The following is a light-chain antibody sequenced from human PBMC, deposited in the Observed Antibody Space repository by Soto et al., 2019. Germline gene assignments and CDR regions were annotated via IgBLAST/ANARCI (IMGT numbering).Light chain of an antibody. V-gene: IGLV1-44*01. CDR3: ATWDDSLNARGV. CDR2: NSI. J-gene: IGLJ3*02. CDR1: RSNIGNNA. Sequence: QSVLTQTPSASGTPGQTVTISCSGSRSNIGNNAVSWYQQFPGTAPKLLIYNSIQRPAGVPDRFSGSKSGTSASLAISGRQSEDEADYYCATWDDSLNARGVFGGGTKLTVL.